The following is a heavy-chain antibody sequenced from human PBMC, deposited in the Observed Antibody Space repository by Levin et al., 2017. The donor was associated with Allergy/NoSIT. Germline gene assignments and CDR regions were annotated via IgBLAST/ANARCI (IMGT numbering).Heavy chain of an antibody. V-gene: IGHV3-30-3*01. J-gene: IGHJ3*02. CDR1: GFTFSSYA. D-gene: IGHD3-10*01. CDR3: ARVWDYGSGSDAFDI. CDR2: ISYDGSNK. Sequence: GGSLRLSCAASGFTFSSYAMHWVRQAPGKGLEWVAVISYDGSNKYYADSVKGRFTISRDNSKNTLYLQMNSLRAEDTAVYYCARVWDYGSGSDAFDIWGQGTMVTVSS.